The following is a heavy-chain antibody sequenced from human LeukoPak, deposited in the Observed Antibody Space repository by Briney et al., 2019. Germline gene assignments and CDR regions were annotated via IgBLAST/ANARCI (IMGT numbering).Heavy chain of an antibody. V-gene: IGHV4-39*01. Sequence: SETLSLTCTVSGGSISRSTYYWGWIRQPPGKRLEWIGSTYYSGSTYYNPSLKSRVTISVDTSKNQFSLKLSSVTAADTAVYYCARHWSRGYGDYLRAFDIWGQGTMVTVSS. CDR2: TYYSGST. CDR1: GGSISRSTYY. CDR3: ARHWSRGYGDYLRAFDI. J-gene: IGHJ3*02. D-gene: IGHD4-17*01.